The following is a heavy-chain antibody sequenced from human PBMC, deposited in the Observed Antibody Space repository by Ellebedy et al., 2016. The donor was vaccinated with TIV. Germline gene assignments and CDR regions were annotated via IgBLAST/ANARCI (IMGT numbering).Heavy chain of an antibody. CDR2: INHSGST. V-gene: IGHV4-34*01. J-gene: IGHJ4*02. D-gene: IGHD5-24*01. CDR1: GGSFSGYY. CDR3: ARGGYNANFNY. Sequence: MPSETLSLTCAVYGGSFSGYYWSWIRQPPGKGLEWIGEINHSGSTNYNPSLKSRVTISVDTSKNQFSLRLSSVTAADTAVYYCARGGYNANFNYWGQGTLVTVSS.